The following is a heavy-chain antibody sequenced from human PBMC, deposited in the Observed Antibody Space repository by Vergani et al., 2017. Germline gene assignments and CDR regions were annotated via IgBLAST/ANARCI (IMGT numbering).Heavy chain of an antibody. CDR3: ARGEYGILTGYRY. CDR2: INPSGGHT. CDR1: GYTFSNYY. V-gene: IGHV1-46*03. Sequence: QVQAVQSGAEVKKSGASVKVSCKTSGYTFSNYYMHSVRQAPGQGLEWMGIINPSGGHTNYAQKFQGRVTMTRDTSTNTFYMELSSMRSEDTAIYYCARGEYGILTGYRYWGQGTLVTVSA. D-gene: IGHD3-9*01. J-gene: IGHJ4*02.